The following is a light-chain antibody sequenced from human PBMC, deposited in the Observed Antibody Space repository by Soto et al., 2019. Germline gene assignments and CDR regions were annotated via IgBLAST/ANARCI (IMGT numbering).Light chain of an antibody. CDR1: QSLSTNY. V-gene: IGKV3-20*01. CDR3: QLYETSPPKVT. CDR2: GAS. J-gene: IGKJ4*01. Sequence: EIVLTQSPGTLSLSPGERATLSCRASQSLSTNYLAWYQQKPGQAPRLLIYGASSRATGIPDRFSGSGSGTDFTLTISRLEPEDFAVYYCQLYETSPPKVTFGGGTKVEIK.